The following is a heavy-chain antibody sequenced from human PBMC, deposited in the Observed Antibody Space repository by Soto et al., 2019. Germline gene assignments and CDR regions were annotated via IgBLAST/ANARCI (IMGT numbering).Heavy chain of an antibody. V-gene: IGHV3-23*01. D-gene: IGHD3-22*01. CDR1: GFTFSSSA. CDR2: ISGSGGIT. J-gene: IGHJ3*02. Sequence: EVQLLKSGGGLVQPGGSLRLFCAASGFTFSSSAMCWVRQAPGKGLEWVSAISGSGGITYYADSVKGRFTISRENSKNTLYLQMNSLRAEDTAVYYCAKDNPPYYYDSSGRGAFDSWGQGTMVTVSS. CDR3: AKDNPPYYYDSSGRGAFDS.